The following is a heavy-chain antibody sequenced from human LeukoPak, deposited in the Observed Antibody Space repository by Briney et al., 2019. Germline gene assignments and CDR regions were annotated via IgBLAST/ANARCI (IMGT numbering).Heavy chain of an antibody. CDR1: GFTFSSYS. CDR2: ISSSSSYI. D-gene: IGHD2-2*01. J-gene: IGHJ6*03. V-gene: IGHV3-21*01. CDR3: ARDSIVVVPAAMEPGIYYYYYVDV. Sequence: GGSLRLSCAASGFTFSSYSMNWVRQAPGKGLEWVSSISSSSSYIYYADSVKGRFTISRDNAKNSLYLQMNSLRAEDTAVYYCARDSIVVVPAAMEPGIYYYYYVDVWGKGTTVTVSS.